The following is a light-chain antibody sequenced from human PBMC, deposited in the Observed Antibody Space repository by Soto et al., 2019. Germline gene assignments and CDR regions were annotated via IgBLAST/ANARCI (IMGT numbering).Light chain of an antibody. J-gene: IGLJ1*01. CDR1: SNDVGRYIH. CDR3: CSFAGNPYV. Sequence: QSVLNHPRAGSGSPGQSVTISCNKTSNDVGRYIHVSWYQQHPGKAPKPMIYDVSKRPSGVPDRFSGSKSGNTASLTISGLQAEDEADYYCCSFAGNPYVFGTGTKVTVL. V-gene: IGLV2-11*01. CDR2: DVS.